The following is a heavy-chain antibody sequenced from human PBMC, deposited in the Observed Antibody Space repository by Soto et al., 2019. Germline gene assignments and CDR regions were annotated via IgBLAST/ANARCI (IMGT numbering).Heavy chain of an antibody. V-gene: IGHV3-74*01. Sequence: EVQLVESGGGLVQPGGSLRLSCAASGFTFSSYWMHWVRQAPGKGLVWVSRINSDGSSTNCADSVKGRFTISRDNAKNTLFLQINSLRAEDTALYYCARGLYPSSGSLGYWGQGTLVTVSS. J-gene: IGHJ1*01. D-gene: IGHD6-19*01. CDR2: INSDGSST. CDR1: GFTFSSYW. CDR3: ARGLYPSSGSLGY.